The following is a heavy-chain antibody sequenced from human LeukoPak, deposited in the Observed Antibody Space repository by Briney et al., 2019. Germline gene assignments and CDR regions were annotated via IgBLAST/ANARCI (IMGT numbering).Heavy chain of an antibody. Sequence: KPSETLSLTCAVSGGSISSGGYSWSWIRQPPGKGLEWIGYIYHSGSTYYNPSLKSRVTISVDRSKNQFSLKLSSVTAADTAVYYCARGGSLKEGLDVWGQGTTVTVSS. V-gene: IGHV4-30-2*01. D-gene: IGHD3-10*01. CDR1: GGSISSGGYS. CDR3: ARGGSLKEGLDV. J-gene: IGHJ6*02. CDR2: IYHSGST.